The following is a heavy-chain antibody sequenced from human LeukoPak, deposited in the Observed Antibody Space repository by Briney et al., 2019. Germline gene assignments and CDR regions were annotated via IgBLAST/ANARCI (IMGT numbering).Heavy chain of an antibody. CDR2: IYYSGST. D-gene: IGHD6-19*01. J-gene: IGHJ6*02. CDR3: ARDNPHSSGWYTGYYYGMDV. CDR1: GGSISSYY. V-gene: IGHV4-59*01. Sequence: SETLSLTCTLSGGSISSYYWSWIRQPPGKGLEWIGYIYYSGSTNYNPSLKSRVTISVDTSKNQFSLKLSSVTAADTSVYYCARDNPHSSGWYTGYYYGMDVWGQGTTVTVSS.